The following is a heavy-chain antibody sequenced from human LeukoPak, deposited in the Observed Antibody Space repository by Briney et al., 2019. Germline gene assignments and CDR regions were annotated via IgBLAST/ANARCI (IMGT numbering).Heavy chain of an antibody. Sequence: GGSLRLSCAASGFTFSSYAMSWVRQAPGKGLEWVSAISGSGGSTYYADSVKGRFTISRDNSKKTLYLQMNSLRAEDTAVYYSAKDLLVTGGYDFWSGYPHAFDIWDQGTMVTVSS. D-gene: IGHD3-3*01. CDR3: AKDLLVTGGYDFWSGYPHAFDI. V-gene: IGHV3-23*01. CDR2: ISGSGGST. J-gene: IGHJ3*02. CDR1: GFTFSSYA.